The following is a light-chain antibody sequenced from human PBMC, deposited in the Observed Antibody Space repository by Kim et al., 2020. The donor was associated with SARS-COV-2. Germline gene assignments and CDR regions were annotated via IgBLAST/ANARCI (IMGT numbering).Light chain of an antibody. CDR3: QSYDRSLSVSL. Sequence: QRVTRSDTVSTSNSGAGIDVHWYPQLPGTAPKLLIYGTTSRPSGVPDRSSGFKSGTSASLAITGLQADDEADYYCQSYDRSLSVSLFGGGTQLTVL. CDR1: TSNSGAGID. V-gene: IGLV1-40*01. J-gene: IGLJ2*01. CDR2: GTT.